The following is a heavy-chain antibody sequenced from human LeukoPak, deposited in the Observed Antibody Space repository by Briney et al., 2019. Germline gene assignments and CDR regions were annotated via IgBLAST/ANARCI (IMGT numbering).Heavy chain of an antibody. Sequence: PSETLSLTCTVSGGSISSYYWSWIRQPPGKGLEWIGEINHSGSTNYNPSLKSRVTISVDTSKNQFSLKLSSVTAADTAVYYCASLPYYYGSGSYWWFDPWGQGTLVTVSS. CDR3: ASLPYYYGSGSYWWFDP. CDR2: INHSGST. CDR1: GGSISSYY. D-gene: IGHD3-10*01. J-gene: IGHJ5*02. V-gene: IGHV4-34*01.